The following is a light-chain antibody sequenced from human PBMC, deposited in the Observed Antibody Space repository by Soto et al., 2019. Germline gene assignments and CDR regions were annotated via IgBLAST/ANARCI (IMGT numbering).Light chain of an antibody. CDR3: HQRQSWPRT. CDR2: GAS. J-gene: IGKJ1*01. Sequence: EIVITQSPSTLSLSPFERSTLSCRASQSVSSSYLAWYQQKPGQAPRLLIYGASSRATGIPDRFSGSGSGTDFTLTISRLEPEDFAVYYCHQRQSWPRTFGQGTKVDI. V-gene: IGKV3D-20*02. CDR1: QSVSSSY.